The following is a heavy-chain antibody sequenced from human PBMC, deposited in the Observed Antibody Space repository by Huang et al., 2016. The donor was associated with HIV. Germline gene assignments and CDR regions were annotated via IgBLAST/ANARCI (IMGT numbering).Heavy chain of an antibody. J-gene: IGHJ4*02. CDR2: INPNSGNT. D-gene: IGHD1-26*01. Sequence: QLQLVQSGAEVKKPGASVKVSCKASGYTFTTYYMHWVRQAPGQGLEWMGWINPNSGNTNYAQKFQGRVTMTRDTSINTVYMERTSLKSDDTAVYYCARVTWTYSYFDYWGQGALVTVSS. CDR3: ARVTWTYSYFDY. CDR1: GYTFTTYY. V-gene: IGHV1-2*02.